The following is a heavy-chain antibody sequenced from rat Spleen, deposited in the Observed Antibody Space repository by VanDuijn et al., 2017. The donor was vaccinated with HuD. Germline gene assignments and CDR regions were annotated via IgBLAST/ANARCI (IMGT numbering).Heavy chain of an antibody. V-gene: IGHV5-46*01. CDR1: GFTFSSFP. J-gene: IGHJ3*01. D-gene: IGHD2-1*01. CDR2: IRYDGSRT. Sequence: EVQLVESGGGLVQPGRSMKLSCAASGFTFSSFPMAWVRQAPTKGLEWVATIRYDGSRTYYRDSVKGRFTISRDNAKSTLYLQMDSLRSEDTATYYCVRFVFRYDRGWFAYWGQGTLVTVSS. CDR3: VRFVFRYDRGWFAY.